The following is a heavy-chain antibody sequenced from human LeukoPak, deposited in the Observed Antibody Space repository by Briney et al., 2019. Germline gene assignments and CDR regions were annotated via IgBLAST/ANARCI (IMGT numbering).Heavy chain of an antibody. CDR3: ARHNPYFDY. Sequence: SETLSLTCTVSGGSITRGTNYWGWIRQPPGKGLEWIGSIYYSRTTYYNPSLKSQVTISIDTSKNQVSLKLTSVTATDTAVYYCARHNPYFDYWGQGTLVTVSS. D-gene: IGHD1-14*01. CDR2: IYYSRTT. CDR1: GGSITRGTNY. V-gene: IGHV4-39*01. J-gene: IGHJ4*02.